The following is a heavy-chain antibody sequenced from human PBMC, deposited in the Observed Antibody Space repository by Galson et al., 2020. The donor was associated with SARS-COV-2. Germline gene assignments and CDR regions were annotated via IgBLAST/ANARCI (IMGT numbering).Heavy chain of an antibody. CDR1: GFTFSSYA. V-gene: IGHV3-23*01. Sequence: GESLKISCAASGFTFSSYAMSWVRQAPGKGLEWVSAISGSGGSTYYADSVKGRFTISRDNSKNTLYLQMNSLRAEDTAVYYCAKGFPGDLRYWYFDLWGRGTLVTVSS. CDR2: ISGSGGST. J-gene: IGHJ2*01. D-gene: IGHD7-27*01. CDR3: AKGFPGDLRYWYFDL.